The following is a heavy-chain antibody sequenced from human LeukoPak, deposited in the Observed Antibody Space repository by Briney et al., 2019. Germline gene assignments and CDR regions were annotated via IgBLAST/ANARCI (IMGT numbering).Heavy chain of an antibody. CDR2: ISGSGGST. J-gene: IGHJ6*02. CDR3: AKDNLGSGWLYGMDV. CDR1: GFTFSSYA. Sequence: PGGSLRLSCAASGFTFSSYAMSWVRQAPGKGLEWVSAISGSGGSTYYADSVKGRFTISRDNSKNTLYLQMNSLRAEDTAVYYCAKDNLGSGWLYGMDVWGQGTTVTVSS. D-gene: IGHD6-19*01. V-gene: IGHV3-23*01.